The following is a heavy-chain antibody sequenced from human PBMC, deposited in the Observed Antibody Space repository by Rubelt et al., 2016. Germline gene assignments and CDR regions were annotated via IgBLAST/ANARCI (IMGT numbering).Heavy chain of an antibody. CDR2: IVPILHVT. Sequence: KPGSSVKVSCKASGGTFSSYVINWVRQAPGQGLEWMGRIVPILHVTNYAQKFRGRVTITADKSTSTAYMELTSLRSEDTAVYYCARHTYYAFPIWGQGSMVTVSS. CDR1: GGTFSSYV. D-gene: IGHD1-26*01. V-gene: IGHV1-69*04. CDR3: ARHTYYAFPI. J-gene: IGHJ3*02.